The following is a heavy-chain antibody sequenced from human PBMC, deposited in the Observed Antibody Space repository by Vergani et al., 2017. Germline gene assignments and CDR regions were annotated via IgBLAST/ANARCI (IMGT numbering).Heavy chain of an antibody. J-gene: IGHJ2*01. CDR1: GYTLTELS. D-gene: IGHD5-18*01. Sequence: QVQLVQSGAEVKKPGASVKVSCKVSGYTLTELSMHWVRQAPGKGLEWMGGFDPEDGETIYAQKFQGRVTMTEDTSTDTAYMVLSRLRSEDTAVYYCATADDYSYGYPNWYFDLWGRGTLVTVSS. V-gene: IGHV1-24*01. CDR3: ATADDYSYGYPNWYFDL. CDR2: FDPEDGET.